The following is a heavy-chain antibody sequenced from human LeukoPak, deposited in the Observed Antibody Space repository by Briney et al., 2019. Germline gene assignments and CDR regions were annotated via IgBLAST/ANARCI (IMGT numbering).Heavy chain of an antibody. Sequence: GASVKVSCKASGYTFTGYYMHWVRQAPGQGLEWMGWINPNSGGTNYAQKFQGRVTMTRDTSISTAYMELSRLRSDDTAVYYCATIVPARGNWFDPWGQGTLVTVSS. CDR2: INPNSGGT. D-gene: IGHD2-8*01. V-gene: IGHV1-2*02. CDR3: ATIVPARGNWFDP. CDR1: GYTFTGYY. J-gene: IGHJ5*02.